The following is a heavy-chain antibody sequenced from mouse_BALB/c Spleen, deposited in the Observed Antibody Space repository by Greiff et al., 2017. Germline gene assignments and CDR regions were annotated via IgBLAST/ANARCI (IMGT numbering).Heavy chain of an antibody. J-gene: IGHJ4*01. CDR3: ARGVYAMEY. CDR2: IYPGDGDT. Sequence: VQLQESGAELARPGASVKLSCKASGYTFTSYWMQWVKQRPGQGLEWIGAIYPGDGDTRYTQKLKGKATLTADKASSTAYMQLSSLASEDAAVYYCARGVYAMEYWGQGTSVTVSA. CDR1: GYTFTSYW. V-gene: IGHV1-87*01.